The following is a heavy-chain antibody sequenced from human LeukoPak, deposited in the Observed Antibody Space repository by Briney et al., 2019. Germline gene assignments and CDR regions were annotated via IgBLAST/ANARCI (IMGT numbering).Heavy chain of an antibody. CDR1: GFTFDDYA. V-gene: IGHV3-43D*04. Sequence: GGSLRLSCAASGFTFDDYAMHWVRQAPGKGLEWVSLISWDGGSTYYADSVKGRFTNSRDNSKTSLYLQMNSLRAEDTALYYCAKGLGVRGEYMDVWGKGTTVTVSS. J-gene: IGHJ6*03. CDR3: AKGLGVRGEYMDV. CDR2: ISWDGGST. D-gene: IGHD3-10*01.